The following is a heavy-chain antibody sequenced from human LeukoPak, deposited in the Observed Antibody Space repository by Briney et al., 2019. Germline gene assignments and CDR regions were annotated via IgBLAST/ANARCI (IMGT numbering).Heavy chain of an antibody. CDR3: AKLGHTKSDV. CDR2: IINSGGST. V-gene: IGHV3-23*01. D-gene: IGHD1-1*01. Sequence: GGSLRLSCAASGFSFSSKAMSWVRQAPGKGLEWVSAIINSGGSTYYADSVKGRFTISRDNSKNTLYLQMNSLRAEDTALYYCAKLGHTKSDVWGKGTTVTVSS. CDR1: GFSFSSKA. J-gene: IGHJ6*03.